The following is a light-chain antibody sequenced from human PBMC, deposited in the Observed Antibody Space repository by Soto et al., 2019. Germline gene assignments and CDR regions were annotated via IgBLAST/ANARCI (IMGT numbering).Light chain of an antibody. J-gene: IGKJ4*01. V-gene: IGKV1-27*01. CDR3: QKYNSAPLT. CDR1: QGISNY. Sequence: DFQMVQSPSSLSASVGDRVTITCRASQGISNYLAWYQQKPGKVPKVLIYAASTLRSGVPSRFSGSGSGTDFTLTISSLQPEDVATYYCQKYNSAPLTFGGGTKVDIK. CDR2: AAS.